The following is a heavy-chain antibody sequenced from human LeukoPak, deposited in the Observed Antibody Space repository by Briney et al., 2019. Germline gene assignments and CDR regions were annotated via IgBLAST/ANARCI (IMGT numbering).Heavy chain of an antibody. V-gene: IGHV1-69*04. CDR3: ATYYDILTGYYKPFGYYYYGMDV. J-gene: IGHJ6*02. Sequence: SVKVSCQASGGTFSSYAISWVRQAPGQGLEWMGRIIPILGIANYAQKFQGRVTITADKSTSTAYMELSSLRSEDTAVYYCATYYDILTGYYKPFGYYYYGMDVWGQGTTVTVSS. D-gene: IGHD3-9*01. CDR2: IIPILGIA. CDR1: GGTFSSYA.